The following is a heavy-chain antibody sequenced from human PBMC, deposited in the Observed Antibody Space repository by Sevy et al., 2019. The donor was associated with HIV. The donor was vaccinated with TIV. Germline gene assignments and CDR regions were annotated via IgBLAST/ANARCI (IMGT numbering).Heavy chain of an antibody. V-gene: IGHV3-53*01. CDR1: GFTVSDNY. J-gene: IGHJ6*02. CDR2: IYIAGRT. D-gene: IGHD2-15*01. Sequence: GGSLRLSCAVSGFTVSDNYMNWVRQAPGKGLEWVSIIYIAGRTYYADSVRGRFTIFRDKAKNTLYLQMNSLRIEDTAVDYWGRKDLDLRDDNYYGMDVWGQGTMVTVSS. CDR3: GRKDLDLRDDNYYGMDV.